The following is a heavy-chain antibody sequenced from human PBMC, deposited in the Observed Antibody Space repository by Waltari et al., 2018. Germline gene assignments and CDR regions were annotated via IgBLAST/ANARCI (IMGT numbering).Heavy chain of an antibody. CDR3: ARDWEGERPNFDY. D-gene: IGHD1-26*01. CDR2: INQDGSKK. CDR1: GFSFSTYW. Sequence: EVQLVESGGGLVEPGGSLRLSCVASGFSFSTYWMSWVCQAPGKGLEWVADINQDGSKKYYMGSMKGRFTISRDNAKSSVYLEMNSLRGDDTAVYYCARDWEGERPNFDYWGQGILVTVSS. V-gene: IGHV3-7*01. J-gene: IGHJ4*02.